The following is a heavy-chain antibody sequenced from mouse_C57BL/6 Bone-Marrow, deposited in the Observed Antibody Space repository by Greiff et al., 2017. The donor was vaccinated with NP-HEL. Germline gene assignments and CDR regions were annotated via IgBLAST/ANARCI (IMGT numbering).Heavy chain of an antibody. CDR1: GYTFTSYW. J-gene: IGHJ2*01. CDR2: INPSSGYT. CDR3: AIYYSFEY. Sequence: QVQLKESGAELAKPGASVKLSCKASGYTFTSYWMHWVKQRPGQGLEWIGYINPSSGYTKYNQKFKDQATLTADKSSSTAYMQLSSLTYEDSAVYYCAIYYSFEYWGKGTTLTVSS. D-gene: IGHD1-3*01. V-gene: IGHV1-7*01.